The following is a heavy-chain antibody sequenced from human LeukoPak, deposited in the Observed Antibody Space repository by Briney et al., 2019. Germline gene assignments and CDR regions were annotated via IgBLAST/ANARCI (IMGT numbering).Heavy chain of an antibody. Sequence: ASVKVSCKASGYTFTSYGISWVRQAPGQGLEWMGWINPNSGGTNYAQKFQGRVTMTRDTSISTAYMELSRLRSDDTAVYYCASGYSGYDSHYWGQGTLVTVSS. D-gene: IGHD5-12*01. CDR3: ASGYSGYDSHY. V-gene: IGHV1-2*02. J-gene: IGHJ4*02. CDR2: INPNSGGT. CDR1: GYTFTSYG.